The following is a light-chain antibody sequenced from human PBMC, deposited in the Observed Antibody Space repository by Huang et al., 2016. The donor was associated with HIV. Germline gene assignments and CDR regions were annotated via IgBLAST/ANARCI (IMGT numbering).Light chain of an antibody. CDR3: QQRKYWPPIT. CDR1: QIVNSY. CDR2: DAS. J-gene: IGKJ5*01. V-gene: IGKV3-11*01. Sequence: ETVLTQSPATLSLSPGERATLSCRASQIVNSYLAWYQQKPGQTPRLRIYDASNRATGIPARFSGSGSGTDFTLTISSLEPEDFAVYYCQQRKYWPPITFGQGTRLEIK.